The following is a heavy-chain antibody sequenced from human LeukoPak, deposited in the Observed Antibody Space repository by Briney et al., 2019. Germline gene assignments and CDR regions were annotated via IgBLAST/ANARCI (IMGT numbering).Heavy chain of an antibody. CDR2: IIPILDTA. Sequence: ASVKVSCKASGGTFSSYAISWVRQAPGQGLEWMGGIIPILDTANYAQKFQGRVTITTDESTSTAYMELSSLRSEDTAVYYCARDNYAGANWFDPWGQGTLVTVSS. CDR1: GGTFSSYA. V-gene: IGHV1-69*05. CDR3: ARDNYAGANWFDP. J-gene: IGHJ5*02. D-gene: IGHD1-7*01.